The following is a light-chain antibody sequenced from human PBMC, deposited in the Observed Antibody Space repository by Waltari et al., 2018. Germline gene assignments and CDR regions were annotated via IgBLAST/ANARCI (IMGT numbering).Light chain of an antibody. J-gene: IGKJ3*01. V-gene: IGKV1-12*01. CDR3: QQGNSFPIT. Sequence: DIQMTQSPSPVSASVGDRVTITCRASPDIGNRLAWYQQKPGKAPNLLIYGTASLQTGVPSRFSGSGSGTEFTLTISSLQPEDVGTYYCQQGNSFPITFGPGTKVEIK. CDR2: GTA. CDR1: PDIGNR.